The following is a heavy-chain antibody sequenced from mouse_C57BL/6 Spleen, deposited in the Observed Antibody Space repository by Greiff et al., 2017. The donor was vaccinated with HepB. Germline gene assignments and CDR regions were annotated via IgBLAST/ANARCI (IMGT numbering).Heavy chain of an antibody. V-gene: IGHV1-9*01. CDR2: SLPGSGST. CDR3: ARESSTAPFAY. D-gene: IGHD1-3*01. CDR1: GYTFTGYW. J-gene: IGHJ3*01. Sequence: QVQLKESGAELLKPGASVKLSCKATGYTFTGYWIEWVKQRPGHGLEWIGESLPGSGSTNYNEKLKGKATFTADTSSTTAYMQLSSLTTEDSAIYYCARESSTAPFAYWGQGTLVTVSA.